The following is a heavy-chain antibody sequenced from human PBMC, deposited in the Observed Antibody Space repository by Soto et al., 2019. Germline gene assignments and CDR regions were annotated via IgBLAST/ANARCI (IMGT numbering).Heavy chain of an antibody. V-gene: IGHV5-51*01. CDR2: IYPSDFDS. D-gene: IGHD5-18*01. J-gene: IGHJ4*02. CDR3: ARLLGYSYGYQEFFDY. Sequence: EQSLKISCTRSGYNFNSYWIGWVRQMPRKALKWIGIIYPSDFDSRYSQSFQCHLAMSVDKSINSAYLLWSCLEALDMAMYYCARLLGYSYGYQEFFDYWGQGTPVTVPS. CDR1: GYNFNSYW.